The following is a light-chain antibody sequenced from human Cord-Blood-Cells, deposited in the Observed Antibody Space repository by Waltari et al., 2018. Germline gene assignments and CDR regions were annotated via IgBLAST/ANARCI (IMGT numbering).Light chain of an antibody. CDR3: SSYTSSSTPVV. Sequence: QSALTQPASVSGSPGQSITISCTGTSSDVGGYNYVSWYQQHPGKAPKLMIYGVSNRPTGVSNRCSGSKSGNTVSLTISGLQAEDEADYYCSSYTSSSTPVVFGGGTKLTVL. CDR2: GVS. CDR1: SSDVGGYNY. V-gene: IGLV2-14*01. J-gene: IGLJ2*01.